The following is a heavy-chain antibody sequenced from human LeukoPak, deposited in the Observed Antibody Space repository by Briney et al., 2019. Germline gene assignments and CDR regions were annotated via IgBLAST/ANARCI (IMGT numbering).Heavy chain of an antibody. D-gene: IGHD4-17*01. J-gene: IGHJ4*02. Sequence: GRSLRLSCAASGFIFGSYGMHWVRQAPGKGLEWVAVISYDGRNKYYVDSVKGRFTISRDNSKNTLYLQMNSLRAEDTAVYYWAKDWHTVTSFDYWGQGTLVSVSS. V-gene: IGHV3-30*18. CDR3: AKDWHTVTSFDY. CDR1: GFIFGSYG. CDR2: ISYDGRNK.